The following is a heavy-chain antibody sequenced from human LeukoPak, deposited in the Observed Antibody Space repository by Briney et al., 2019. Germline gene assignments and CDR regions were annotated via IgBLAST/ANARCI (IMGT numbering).Heavy chain of an antibody. J-gene: IGHJ3*02. V-gene: IGHV4-30-2*01. Sequence: SETLSLTCAVSGGSISSGGYSWSWIRQPPGKGLEWIGYIYHSGSTYYNPSLKSRVTISVDRSKNRFSLKLSSVTAADTAVYYCARGGMATIMAFDIWGQGTMVTVSS. CDR1: GGSISSGGYS. CDR3: ARGGMATIMAFDI. CDR2: IYHSGST. D-gene: IGHD5-24*01.